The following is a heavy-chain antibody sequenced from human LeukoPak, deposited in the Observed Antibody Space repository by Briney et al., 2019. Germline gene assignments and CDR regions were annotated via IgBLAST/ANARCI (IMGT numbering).Heavy chain of an antibody. Sequence: SETLSLTCTVSGGSISTYYWSWIRQPPGKGLEWIGYIYYTGSTNYNTSLKSRVTISVDTSKTQFSSKLSSVTAADTAVYYCARRDSWGLSGNAFDVWGQGTMVTVSS. CDR2: IYYTGST. V-gene: IGHV4-59*08. D-gene: IGHD5-24*01. CDR1: GGSISTYY. J-gene: IGHJ3*01. CDR3: ARRDSWGLSGNAFDV.